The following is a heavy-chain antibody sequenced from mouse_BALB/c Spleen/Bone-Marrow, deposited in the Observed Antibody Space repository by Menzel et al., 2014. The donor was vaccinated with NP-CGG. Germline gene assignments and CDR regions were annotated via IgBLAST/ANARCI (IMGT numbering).Heavy chain of an antibody. D-gene: IGHD2-4*01. CDR2: ISGGGSYT. CDR1: GFTFNNYG. Sequence: EVQLVESGGGLVKSGGSLKLSCAASGFTFNNYGMSWVRQTPEKRLEWVATISGGGSYTFYPDSVKGRFTISRDNAENDLYLQLSSLRSEDTALYYCARHAYYDQTEVSFVYWGQGTLVTVSA. CDR3: ARHAYYDQTEVSFVY. J-gene: IGHJ3*01. V-gene: IGHV5-9-2*01.